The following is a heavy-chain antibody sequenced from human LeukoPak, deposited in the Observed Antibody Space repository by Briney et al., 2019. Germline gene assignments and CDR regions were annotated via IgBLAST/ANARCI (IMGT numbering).Heavy chain of an antibody. V-gene: IGHV3-43*02. Sequence: GGSLRLSCAASGFTVSSNYMSWVRQAPGKGLEWVSLISGDGGSTYYADSVKGRFTISRDNSKNSLYLQMNSLRTEDTALYYCAKDMGRGYYYYGMDVWGQGITVTVSS. J-gene: IGHJ6*02. CDR2: ISGDGGST. CDR3: AKDMGRGYYYYGMDV. CDR1: GFTVSSNY.